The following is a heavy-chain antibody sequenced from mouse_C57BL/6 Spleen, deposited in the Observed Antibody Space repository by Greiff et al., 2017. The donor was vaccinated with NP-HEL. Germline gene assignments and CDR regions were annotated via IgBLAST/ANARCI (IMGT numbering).Heavy chain of an antibody. CDR1: GYTFTSYW. V-gene: IGHV1-69*01. D-gene: IGHD1-1*01. J-gene: IGHJ2*01. Sequence: QVQLQQPGAELVMPGASVKLSCKASGYTFTSYWMHWVKQRPGQGLEWIGEIDPSDSYTNYNQKFKGKSTLTVDKSSSTAYMQLSSLTSEDSAVYYCARRHYYGSLDYWGQGTTLTVSS. CDR2: IDPSDSYT. CDR3: ARRHYYGSLDY.